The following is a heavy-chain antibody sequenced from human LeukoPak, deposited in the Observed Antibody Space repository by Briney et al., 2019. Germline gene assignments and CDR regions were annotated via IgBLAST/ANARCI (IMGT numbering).Heavy chain of an antibody. J-gene: IGHJ4*02. V-gene: IGHV4-59*01. Sequence: SETLSLTCTVSGGSISSYYWSWIRQPPGKGLEWIGYIYYSGSTNYNPSLKSRVTISVDTSKNQFSLKLSSVTAADTAAYYCARDVGINYFDYWGQGTLVTVSS. CDR3: ARDVGINYFDY. CDR1: GGSISSYY. D-gene: IGHD1-14*01. CDR2: IYYSGST.